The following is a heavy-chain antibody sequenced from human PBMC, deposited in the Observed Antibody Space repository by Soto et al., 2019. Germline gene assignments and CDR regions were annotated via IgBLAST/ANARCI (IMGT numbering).Heavy chain of an antibody. CDR3: ARPQGRDDYNWGYFDL. CDR1: GFTFSSYA. J-gene: IGHJ2*01. V-gene: IGHV3-30-3*01. Sequence: QVQLVESGGGVVQPGRSLRLSCAASGFTFSSYAMHWVRQAPGKGLEWVAVISYNGSNKYYADSVKGRFTISRDNFKNTLNLKMNSLKTEDKAVYYCARPQGRDDYNWGYFDLWGRVTLVTLSS. D-gene: IGHD4-4*01. CDR2: ISYNGSNK.